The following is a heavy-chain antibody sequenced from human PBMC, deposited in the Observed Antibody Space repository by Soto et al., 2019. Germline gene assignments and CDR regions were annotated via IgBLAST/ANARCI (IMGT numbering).Heavy chain of an antibody. CDR2: IYYSGST. Sequence: PSETLSLTCTVSGGSISSYYWSWIRQPPGKGLEWIGYIYYSGSTNYNPSLKSRVTISVDTSKNQFSLKLSSVTAADTAVYYCARGYYYGSGTRGFDPWGQGTLVTVSS. J-gene: IGHJ5*02. CDR3: ARGYYYGSGTRGFDP. CDR1: GGSISSYY. D-gene: IGHD3-10*01. V-gene: IGHV4-59*01.